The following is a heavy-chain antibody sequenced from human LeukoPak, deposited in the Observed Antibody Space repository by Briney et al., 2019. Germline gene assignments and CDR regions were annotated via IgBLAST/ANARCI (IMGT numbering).Heavy chain of an antibody. CDR3: TGAAGWLIEY. CDR1: DDSISDYY. V-gene: IGHV4-59*01. Sequence: SETLSLTCTVSDDSISDYYRGWLRQPPGEGLEWIGYIHNSGTSTYSLSLKCRVTMSADTSKNQFSLNLTSMTSAATAVYYCTGAAGWLIEYWGQGILVTVSS. CDR2: IHNSGTS. D-gene: IGHD5-24*01. J-gene: IGHJ4*02.